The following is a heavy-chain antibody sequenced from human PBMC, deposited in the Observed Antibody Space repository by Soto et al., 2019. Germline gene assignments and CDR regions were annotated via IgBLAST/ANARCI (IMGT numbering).Heavy chain of an antibody. Sequence: QVQLVQSGAEVKKPGSSVKVSCKASGGTFSSYAISWVRQAPGQGLEGMGGIIPIFGTANYAQKFQGRVTITADESTSTAYMELSSLRSEDTAVYYCATGAASTIFGVARSYYFDYWGQGTLVTVSS. D-gene: IGHD3-3*01. V-gene: IGHV1-69*01. CDR3: ATGAASTIFGVARSYYFDY. J-gene: IGHJ4*02. CDR1: GGTFSSYA. CDR2: IIPIFGTA.